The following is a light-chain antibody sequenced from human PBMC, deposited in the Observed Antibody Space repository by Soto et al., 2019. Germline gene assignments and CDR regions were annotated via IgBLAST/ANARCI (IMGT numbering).Light chain of an antibody. CDR2: DAS. CDR1: QTVSSY. J-gene: IGKJ4*01. Sequence: EIVLTQSPATLSLSPGERATLSCRASQTVSSYLAWYQQKAGQAPRPLIYDASNRAPGIPARFSGSGSGTDFTLTISSLEPEDFAVYYCQQRSSWPLTFGGGTKVDSK. CDR3: QQRSSWPLT. V-gene: IGKV3-11*01.